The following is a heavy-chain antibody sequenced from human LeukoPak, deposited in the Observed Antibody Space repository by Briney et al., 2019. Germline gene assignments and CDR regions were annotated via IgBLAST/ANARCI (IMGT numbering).Heavy chain of an antibody. J-gene: IGHJ4*02. D-gene: IGHD6-13*01. CDR1: GYSFTIYW. CDR3: ARQAVRGPPPGGRGIAAAGDFDY. CDR2: IYPGDSDI. Sequence: GESLKISCKGSGYSFTIYWIGWVRHMPGKGLEWMGIIYPGDSDIRYSPSIQGQVAMSADKSISTASLQWSSRKASDTAMYYCARQAVRGPPPGGRGIAAAGDFDYWGQGTLVTVSS. V-gene: IGHV5-51*01.